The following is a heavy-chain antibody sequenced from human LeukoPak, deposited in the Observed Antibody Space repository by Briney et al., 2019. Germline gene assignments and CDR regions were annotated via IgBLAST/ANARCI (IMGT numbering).Heavy chain of an antibody. CDR3: ARWAGSYGHTYYFDY. CDR1: GYSFTSYW. J-gene: IGHJ4*02. CDR2: IFAGDSDT. Sequence: GESLKIPCEGSGYSFTSYWVAWVRQMPGKGLEWRGMIFAGDSDTRYSPSFEGQVTISADKSITTAYLQWSSLKASGTATDYRARWAGSYGHTYYFDYWGQGTLVTVSS. D-gene: IGHD5-18*01. V-gene: IGHV5-51*01.